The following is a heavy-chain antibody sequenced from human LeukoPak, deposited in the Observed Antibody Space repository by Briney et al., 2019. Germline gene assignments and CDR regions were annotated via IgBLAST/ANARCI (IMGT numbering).Heavy chain of an antibody. Sequence: SETLSLTCTVSGASISSGGYYWSWIRQQPGKGLEWIGYSHYSGTTYYNTSLKSRVTISVDTSKNQFSLKLSSVTAADTAVYYCARVVSYSNYGDYWGQGTLVTVSS. CDR1: GASISSGGYY. CDR3: ARVVSYSNYGDY. J-gene: IGHJ4*02. D-gene: IGHD4-11*01. CDR2: SHYSGTT. V-gene: IGHV4-30-4*08.